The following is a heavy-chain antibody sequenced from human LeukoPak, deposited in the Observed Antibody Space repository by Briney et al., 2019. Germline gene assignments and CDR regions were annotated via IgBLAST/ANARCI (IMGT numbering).Heavy chain of an antibody. Sequence: PSETLSLTCAVYGGSFSGYFWTWIRQSPGKGLEWIGFIHYTGSVNYNPSLKSRVTMSVDTSKNQFSLKLTSVTAADSAVYYCARNFCTGGSCYINDNWGQGTLVTVSS. CDR1: GGSFSGYF. V-gene: IGHV4-59*01. CDR2: IHYTGSV. D-gene: IGHD2-15*01. CDR3: ARNFCTGGSCYINDN. J-gene: IGHJ4*02.